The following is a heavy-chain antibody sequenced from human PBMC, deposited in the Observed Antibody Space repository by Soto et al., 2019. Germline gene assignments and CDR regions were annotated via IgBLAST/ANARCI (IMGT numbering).Heavy chain of an antibody. D-gene: IGHD2-15*01. CDR3: AKETYSGPLDY. CDR2: ISYDGSNK. V-gene: IGHV3-30*18. J-gene: IGHJ4*02. Sequence: QTGWSLRLSCAASGFTFSSYGMHWVRQAPGKGLEWVAVISYDGSNKYYADSVKGRFTISRDNSKNTLYLQMNSLRAEDTAVYYCAKETYSGPLDYWGQGTLVTVSS. CDR1: GFTFSSYG.